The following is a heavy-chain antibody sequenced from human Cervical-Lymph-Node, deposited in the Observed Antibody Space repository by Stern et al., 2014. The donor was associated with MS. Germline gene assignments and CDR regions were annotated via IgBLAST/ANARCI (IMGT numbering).Heavy chain of an antibody. J-gene: IGHJ5*02. CDR2: IKTDGSEK. V-gene: IGHV3-7*01. CDR3: ARAVRELGT. CDR1: GFTFSNYW. D-gene: IGHD1-7*01. Sequence: EVQLVESGGGLVQPGESLRLSCAVSGFTFSNYWMTWVRQAPGKGLERVASIKTDGSEKPYVAPVKGRFTLSRDNATNSPYPPMNSLRAEDTAVYCCARAVRELGTWGQGTLVTVSS.